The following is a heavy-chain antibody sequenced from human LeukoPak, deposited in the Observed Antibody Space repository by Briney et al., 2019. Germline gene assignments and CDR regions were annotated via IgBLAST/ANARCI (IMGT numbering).Heavy chain of an antibody. D-gene: IGHD6-19*01. V-gene: IGHV4-39*01. CDR3: ARGVIVVAGYFDC. Sequence: SETLSLTCTVSGGSISSSNYYWGWIRQPPGKGLEWIVTIYYSGTTYYNPSLKSRFTISVYTSKNQFSLRLTSVTATDTAVYYCARGVIVVAGYFDCWGQGTLVTVSS. CDR2: IYYSGTT. CDR1: GGSISSSNYY. J-gene: IGHJ4*02.